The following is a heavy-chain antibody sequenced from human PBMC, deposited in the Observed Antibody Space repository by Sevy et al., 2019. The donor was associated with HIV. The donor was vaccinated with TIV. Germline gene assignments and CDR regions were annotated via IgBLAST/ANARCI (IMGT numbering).Heavy chain of an antibody. CDR1: GYTLTELS. D-gene: IGHD2-21*02. CDR2: FDPEDGET. V-gene: IGHV1-24*01. J-gene: IGHJ4*02. CDR3: ATLALYCGGDCPGHFFDY. Sequence: ASVKVSCKVSGYTLTELSMHWVRQAPGKGLEWMGGFDPEDGETIYAQKFQGRVTMTEDTSTDTANMELSSLRSEDTAVYYCATLALYCGGDCPGHFFDYWGQGTLVTVSS.